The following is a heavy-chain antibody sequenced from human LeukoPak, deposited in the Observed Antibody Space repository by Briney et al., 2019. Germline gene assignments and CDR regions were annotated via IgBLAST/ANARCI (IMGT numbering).Heavy chain of an antibody. CDR1: GFTFSSYS. V-gene: IGHV3-48*01. J-gene: IGHJ4*02. CDR2: ISSSSSTI. Sequence: GGSLRLSCEASGFTFSSYSMNWVRQAPGKGLEWVSYISSSSSTIYYVDSVKGRFTISRDNAKNSLYLQMNSLRAEDTAVYYCARRRAYRPDSSGYYSSYYFDYWGQGTLVTVSS. D-gene: IGHD3-22*01. CDR3: ARRRAYRPDSSGYYSSYYFDY.